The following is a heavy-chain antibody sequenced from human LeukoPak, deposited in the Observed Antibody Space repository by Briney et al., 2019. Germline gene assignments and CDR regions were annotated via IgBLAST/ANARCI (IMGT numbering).Heavy chain of an antibody. J-gene: IGHJ4*02. CDR1: GFTFTSYA. D-gene: IGHD6-19*01. V-gene: IGHV3-30*04. CDR3: ARAPYSSGWYYFDY. CDR2: ISYDGSTR. Sequence: LAGRSLRLSCAASGFTFTSYAMHWVRQAPGEGLEWVALISYDGSTRDYVDSGKGRFTTSRDNSINTLYLQMDSLRPEDRAVYYCARAPYSSGWYYFDYWGQGTLVTVSS.